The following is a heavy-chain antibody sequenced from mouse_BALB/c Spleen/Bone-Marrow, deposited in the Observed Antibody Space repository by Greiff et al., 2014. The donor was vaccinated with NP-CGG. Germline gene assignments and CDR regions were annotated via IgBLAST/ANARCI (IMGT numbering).Heavy chain of an antibody. Sequence: VKLMESGAELVKPGASVKPSCKASGYTFTSYWMHWVKQRPGQGLEWIGEINPSNGRTNYNEKFKSKATLTVDKSSSTAYMQLSSLTSEDSAVYYCARYATATYWFAYWGQGTLVTVSA. CDR2: INPSNGRT. CDR3: ARYATATYWFAY. CDR1: GYTFTSYW. V-gene: IGHV1S81*02. D-gene: IGHD1-2*01. J-gene: IGHJ3*01.